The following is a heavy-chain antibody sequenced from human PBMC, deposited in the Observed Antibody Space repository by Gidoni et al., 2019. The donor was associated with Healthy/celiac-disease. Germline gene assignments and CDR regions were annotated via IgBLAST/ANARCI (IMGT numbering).Heavy chain of an antibody. J-gene: IGHJ4*02. Sequence: EVQLVESGGGLVQPGGSLKLSCAASGFTFSGSAMHWVRKASGKGLGWVGRIRSKANSYATAYAASVKGRFTISRDDSKNTAYLQMNSLKTEDTAVYYCTRKDSSGRGYWGQGTLVTVSS. D-gene: IGHD6-19*01. V-gene: IGHV3-73*02. CDR2: IRSKANSYAT. CDR1: GFTFSGSA. CDR3: TRKDSSGRGY.